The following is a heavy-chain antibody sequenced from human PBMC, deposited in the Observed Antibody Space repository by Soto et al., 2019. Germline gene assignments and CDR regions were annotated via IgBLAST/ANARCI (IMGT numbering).Heavy chain of an antibody. V-gene: IGHV5-51*01. CDR1: GYSFTSYW. CDR3: ARLGEEREWKSPSDGMDV. CDR2: FYPGDSDT. Sequence: PGESLKISCKGSGYSFTSYWIGWVLQMPGKGLEWMGIFYPGDSDTRYSPSFQGQVTISADKSISTAYLQWSSLKATDTAMYYCARLGEEREWKSPSDGMDVWGQGTTGTVSS. J-gene: IGHJ6*02. D-gene: IGHD1-1*01.